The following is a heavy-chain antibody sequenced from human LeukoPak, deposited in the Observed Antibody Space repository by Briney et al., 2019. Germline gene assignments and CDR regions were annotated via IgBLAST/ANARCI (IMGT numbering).Heavy chain of an antibody. CDR3: ARQGAYSSAIGMGY. J-gene: IGHJ4*02. CDR2: INPSGGGT. Sequence: ASVKVSCKASGYTFTSYAMTWVRQAPGQGLEWMGMINPSGGGTSYAQKFQGRVTMTRDTSTRTVYMEVSSLKPEDTAVYYCARQGAYSSAIGMGYWGQGTLVTVSS. V-gene: IGHV1-46*01. CDR1: GYTFTSYA. D-gene: IGHD6-19*01.